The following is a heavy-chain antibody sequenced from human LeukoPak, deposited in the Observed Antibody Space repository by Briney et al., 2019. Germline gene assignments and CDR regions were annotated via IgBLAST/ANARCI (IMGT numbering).Heavy chain of an antibody. CDR1: GFTFSSYA. CDR3: ARSAQIMAAAGLFDY. CDR2: ISRSGDST. J-gene: IGHJ4*02. Sequence: GGSLRLSCAASGFTFSSYAMSWVRQAPGKGLEWVSGISRSGDSTYYGDSVKGRFTISRDNSKNTPYLQMNSLRAEDTAVYYCARSAQIMAAAGLFDYWGQGTLVTVSS. D-gene: IGHD6-13*01. V-gene: IGHV3-23*01.